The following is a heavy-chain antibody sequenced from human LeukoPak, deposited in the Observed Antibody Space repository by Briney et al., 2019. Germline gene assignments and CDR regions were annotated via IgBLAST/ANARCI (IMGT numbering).Heavy chain of an antibody. CDR2: IIPIFGTA. V-gene: IGHV1-69*05. D-gene: IGHD5-18*01. Sequence: ASVKVSCKASGGTFSSYANTWVRQAPGQGLEWMGGIIPIFGTANYAQKFQDRATITTDASTSTVYMELTSLRSEDTAVYYCARTPQHSYYYYNMDVWGKGTTVTVAS. CDR3: ARTPQHSYYYYNMDV. J-gene: IGHJ6*03. CDR1: GGTFSSYA.